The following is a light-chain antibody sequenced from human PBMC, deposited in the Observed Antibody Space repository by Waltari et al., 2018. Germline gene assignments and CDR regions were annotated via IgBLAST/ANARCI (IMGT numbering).Light chain of an antibody. J-gene: IGKJ4*01. CDR3: QQSNYFPLT. CDR2: GAS. CDR1: QDISRY. Sequence: DIQMTQSPSSVSASVGDRVTTTCRASQDISRYLVRYQQKPGKAPNLLIYGASNLQSGVPSRFSGSGSGTDFTLTIDTLQPEDFATYFCQQSNYFPLTFGGGTKVEIE. V-gene: IGKV1-12*01.